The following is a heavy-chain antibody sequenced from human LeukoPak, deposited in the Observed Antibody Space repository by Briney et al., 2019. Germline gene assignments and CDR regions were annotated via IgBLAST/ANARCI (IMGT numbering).Heavy chain of an antibody. J-gene: IGHJ4*02. CDR1: GFTFSSYG. D-gene: IGHD6-13*01. CDR3: AKDARSSRFYFDY. V-gene: IGHV3-23*01. CDR2: ISGSGGST. Sequence: GGTLRLSCAASGFTFSSYGMSWVRQAPGKGLEWVSAISGSGGSTYYADSVKGRFTISRDNSKNTLYLQMNSLRAEDTAVYYCAKDARSSRFYFDYWGQGTLVTVSS.